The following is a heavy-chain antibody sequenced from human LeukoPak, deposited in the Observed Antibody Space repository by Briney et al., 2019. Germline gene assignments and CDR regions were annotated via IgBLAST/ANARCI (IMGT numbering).Heavy chain of an antibody. D-gene: IGHD3-3*01. V-gene: IGHV3-23*01. CDR1: GFRFSSYA. CDR2: ISSSGSNT. CDR3: AKALTDELMSRSHYDFWSGYHPSGTVYYYMDV. J-gene: IGHJ6*03. Sequence: PGGSLRLSCXASGFRFSSYAMSRVRQAPGKGLEWVSAISSSGSNTNYANSVKGRFIISRDNSKNTLYLQMNSLRAEGTAIYYCAKALTDELMSRSHYDFWSGYHPSGTVYYYMDVWGKGTTVTVSS.